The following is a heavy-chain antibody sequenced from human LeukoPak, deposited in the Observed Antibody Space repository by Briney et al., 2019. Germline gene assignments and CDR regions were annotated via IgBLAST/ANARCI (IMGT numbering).Heavy chain of an antibody. CDR1: GIIFGSHG. CDR3: VRDPRYYHYMDV. CDR2: IYSGGST. J-gene: IGHJ6*03. Sequence: GGSLRLSCAASGIIFGSHGMAWVRQAPGKGLEWVSVIYSGGSTYYADSVKGRFTVSRDNAKNTLYLQMNSLRAEDTAVYYCVRDPRYYHYMDVWGKGTTVTVSS. V-gene: IGHV3-66*01.